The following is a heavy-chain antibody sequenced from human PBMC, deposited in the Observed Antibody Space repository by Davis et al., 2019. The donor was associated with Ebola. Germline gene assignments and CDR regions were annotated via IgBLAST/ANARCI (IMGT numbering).Heavy chain of an antibody. CDR2: IRYDGSNK. D-gene: IGHD4-17*01. CDR1: GFTFSSYG. Sequence: GESLKISCAASGFTFSSYGMHWVRQAPGKGLEWVAFIRYDGSNKYYADSVKGRFIISRDNSKNTLYLQMNSLRAEDTAVYYCARIPSDYGDTTYYYYYGMDVWGKGTTVTVSS. J-gene: IGHJ6*04. CDR3: ARIPSDYGDTTYYYYYGMDV. V-gene: IGHV3-30*02.